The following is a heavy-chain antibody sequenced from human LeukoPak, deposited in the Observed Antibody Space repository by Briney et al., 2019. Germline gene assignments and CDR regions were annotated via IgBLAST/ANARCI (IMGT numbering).Heavy chain of an antibody. CDR1: GFTFSSYA. V-gene: IGHV3-23*01. CDR2: ISGSGGST. J-gene: IGHJ4*02. Sequence: GGSLSLSCAASGFTFSSYAMSWVRQAPGKGLEWVSAISGSGGSTYYADSVKGRFTISRDNSKNTLYLQMNSLRAEDTAVYYCAKDMPVVTMVRGVMDYWGQGTLVTVSS. D-gene: IGHD3-10*01. CDR3: AKDMPVVTMVRGVMDY.